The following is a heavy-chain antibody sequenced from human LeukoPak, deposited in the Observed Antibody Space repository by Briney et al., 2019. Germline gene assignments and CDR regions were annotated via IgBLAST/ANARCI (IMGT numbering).Heavy chain of an antibody. V-gene: IGHV4-4*07. D-gene: IGHD3-16*01. CDR3: ARGGDYVRGDYFDY. CDR2: IYTSGST. Sequence: SETLSLTCTVSGYSISSGYYWSWIRQPAGKGLEWIGRIYTSGSTNYNPSLKSRVTMSVDTSKNQFSLKLSSVTAADTAVYYCARGGDYVRGDYFDYWGQGTLVTVSS. CDR1: GYSISSGYY. J-gene: IGHJ4*02.